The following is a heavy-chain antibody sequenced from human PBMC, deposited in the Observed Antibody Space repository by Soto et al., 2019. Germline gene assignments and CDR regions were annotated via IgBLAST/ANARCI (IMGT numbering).Heavy chain of an antibody. CDR1: GYSFTSFW. CDR3: ATTVTTGAYCMDV. J-gene: IGHJ6*02. V-gene: IGHV5-10-1*01. CDR2: IDPSDSYT. D-gene: IGHD4-17*01. Sequence: PGESLKLSCKGSGYSFTSFWISWVRQMPGKGLEWMVRIDPSDSYTNYSPSLQGHVTIAADKSISTSYLQWNSLKASDTAMYFCATTVTTGAYCMDVWGQGTMVTVSS.